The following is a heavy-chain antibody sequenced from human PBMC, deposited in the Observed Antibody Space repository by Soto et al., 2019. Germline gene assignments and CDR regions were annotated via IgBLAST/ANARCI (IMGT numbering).Heavy chain of an antibody. CDR1: GFTFSSYF. Sequence: GGSLRLSCAASGFTFSSYFMTWVRQAPGRGLEWVSAISGGGGSTYYADSVKGRFTISRDNSRNTLYLQMNSLRAEDTAVYYCAKRTRSLGDAFDIWGQGTMVTVSS. CDR2: ISGGGGST. D-gene: IGHD3-16*01. V-gene: IGHV3-23*01. CDR3: AKRTRSLGDAFDI. J-gene: IGHJ3*02.